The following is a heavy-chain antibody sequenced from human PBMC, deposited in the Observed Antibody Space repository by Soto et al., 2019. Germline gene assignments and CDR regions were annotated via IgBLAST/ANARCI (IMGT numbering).Heavy chain of an antibody. D-gene: IGHD2-15*01. CDR3: ARRTEGIVVVVAATPSDAFDI. J-gene: IGHJ3*02. CDR1: GVTFSSYS. V-gene: IGHV3-48*01. CDR2: ISSSSSTI. Sequence: GGSLRLSCAASGVTFSSYSMNWVRQAPGKGLEWVSYISSSSSTIYYADSVKGRFTISRDNAKNSLYLQMNSLRAEDTAVYYCARRTEGIVVVVAATPSDAFDIWGQGTMVTVSS.